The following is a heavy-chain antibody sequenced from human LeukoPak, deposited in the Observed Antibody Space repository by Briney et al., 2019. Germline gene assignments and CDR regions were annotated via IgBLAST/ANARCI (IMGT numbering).Heavy chain of an antibody. Sequence: PGGSLRLSCAASGFTFSSYWMSRVRQAPGKGLEWVANIKQDGSEKYYVDSVKGRFTISRDNAKNSLYLQMNSLRAEDTAVYYCARDLEYSSPTEYFQHWGQGTLVTVSS. CDR1: GFTFSSYW. CDR3: ARDLEYSSPTEYFQH. CDR2: IKQDGSEK. V-gene: IGHV3-7*01. D-gene: IGHD6-6*01. J-gene: IGHJ1*01.